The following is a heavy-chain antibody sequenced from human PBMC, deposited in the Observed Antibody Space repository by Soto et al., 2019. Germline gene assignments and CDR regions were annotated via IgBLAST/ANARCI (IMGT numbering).Heavy chain of an antibody. CDR3: AREVHSGYDPVFYYYMDV. CDR2: IIPILGIA. J-gene: IGHJ6*03. V-gene: IGHV1-69*04. CDR1: GGRFSSYT. D-gene: IGHD5-12*01. Sequence: SVKVSCTASGGRFSSYTISWVRQAPGQGLEWMGRIIPILGIANYAQKFQGRVTITADKSTSTAYMELSSLRSEDTAVYYCAREVHSGYDPVFYYYMDVWGKGTTVTVSS.